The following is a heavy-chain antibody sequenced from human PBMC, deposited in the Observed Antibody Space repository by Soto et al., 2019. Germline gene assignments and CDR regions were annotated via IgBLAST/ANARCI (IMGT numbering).Heavy chain of an antibody. CDR3: ARHGYSSLRPDAQYAFDI. CDR1: GGSISSYY. Sequence: PSETLSLTCTVSGGSISSYYWSWIRQPPGKGLEWIGYIYYSGSTNYNPSLKSRVTISVDTSKNQFSLKLSSVTAADTAVYYCARHGYSSLRPDAQYAFDIWGQGTMVTVS. D-gene: IGHD6-13*01. V-gene: IGHV4-59*08. CDR2: IYYSGST. J-gene: IGHJ3*02.